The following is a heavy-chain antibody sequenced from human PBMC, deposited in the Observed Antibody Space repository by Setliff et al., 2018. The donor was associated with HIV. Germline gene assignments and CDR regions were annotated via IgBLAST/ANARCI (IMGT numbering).Heavy chain of an antibody. V-gene: IGHV4-39*01. D-gene: IGHD2-15*01. J-gene: IGHJ4*02. CDR1: GDSINSRPYY. CDR3: ARRIFHSSFPSFDS. CDR2: VFYSGST. Sequence: SETLSLTCSVSGDSINSRPYYYGWLRQPPGKGLEWIGNVFYSGSTYYNPSLKSRVSMSIDTSRNQFSLKLTSVTAADTAVYYCARRIFHSSFPSFDSWGQGTLVTVSS.